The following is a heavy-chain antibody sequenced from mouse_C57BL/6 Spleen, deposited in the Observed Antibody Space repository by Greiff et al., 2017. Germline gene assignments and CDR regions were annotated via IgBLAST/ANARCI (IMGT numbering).Heavy chain of an antibody. CDR2: IWSGGST. Sequence: VQLQQSGPGLVQPSQSLSITCTVSGFSLTSYGVHWVRQSPGKGLEWLGVIWSGGSTDYNAAFISRLSISKDNSKSQVFFKMNSLQADDTAIYYCARGGTTAYYFDDWGQGTTLTVSS. V-gene: IGHV2-2*01. D-gene: IGHD1-2*01. CDR3: ARGGTTAYYFDD. J-gene: IGHJ2*01. CDR1: GFSLTSYG.